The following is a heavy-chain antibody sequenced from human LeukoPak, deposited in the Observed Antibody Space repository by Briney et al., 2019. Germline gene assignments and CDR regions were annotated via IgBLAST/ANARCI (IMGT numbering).Heavy chain of an antibody. CDR3: ARGPLHVALSSGYLKWLDP. V-gene: IGHV1-69*05. CDR1: GGSFRSST. D-gene: IGHD3-22*01. CDR2: IIPIFGTA. Sequence: ASVKVSCKASGGSFRSSTFAWVRQAPRRGLEWMGGIIPIFGTANYALDFQGRATITTDESTSTVYMELSSLISEDTAMYYCARGPLHVALSSGYLKWLDPWGQGSLVTVSS. J-gene: IGHJ5*02.